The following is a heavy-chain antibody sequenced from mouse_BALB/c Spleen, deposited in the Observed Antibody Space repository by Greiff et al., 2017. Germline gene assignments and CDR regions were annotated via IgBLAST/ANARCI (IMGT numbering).Heavy chain of an antibody. Sequence: QVQLQQSGAELVRPGTSVKVSCKASGYAFTNYLIEWVKQRPGQGLEWIGVINPGSGGTNYNEKFKGKATLTADKSSSTAYMQLSSLTSDDSAVYFCARGSSKLGRGAMDYWGQGTSVTVSS. D-gene: IGHD4-1*01. CDR2: INPGSGGT. CDR1: GYAFTNYL. V-gene: IGHV1-54*01. CDR3: ARGSSKLGRGAMDY. J-gene: IGHJ4*01.